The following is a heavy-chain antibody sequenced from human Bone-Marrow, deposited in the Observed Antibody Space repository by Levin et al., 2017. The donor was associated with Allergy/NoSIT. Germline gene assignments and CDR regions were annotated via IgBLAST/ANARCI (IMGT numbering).Heavy chain of an antibody. D-gene: IGHD3-9*01. J-gene: IGHJ6*03. CDR3: ARHILDTGTRYYAYYYYIDV. CDR2: IYFSGNT. V-gene: IGHV4-4*02. CDR1: GGSLSSSAW. Sequence: SETLSLTCAVSGGSLSSSAWWGWVRQPPGKGLEWIGEIYFSGNTYYNPSLESRVTISVDTSKTQFSLRLSSVTAADTGLYYCARHILDTGTRYYAYYYYIDVWGKGTTVTVSS.